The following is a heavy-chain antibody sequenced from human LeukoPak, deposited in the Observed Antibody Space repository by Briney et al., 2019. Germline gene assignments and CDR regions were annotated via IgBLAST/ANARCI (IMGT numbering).Heavy chain of an antibody. V-gene: IGHV3-21*01. D-gene: IGHD3-16*01. CDR1: GFTFSSYS. Sequence: GGSLRLSCAAPGFTFSSYSMNWVRQAPGKGLEWVSSISSSSSYIYYADSVKGRFTISRDNAKNSLYLQMNSLRAEDTAVYYCARDGLGVTSYYYYLDVGGKRTTHSVSS. CDR2: ISSSSSYI. J-gene: IGHJ6*03. CDR3: ARDGLGVTSYYYYLDV.